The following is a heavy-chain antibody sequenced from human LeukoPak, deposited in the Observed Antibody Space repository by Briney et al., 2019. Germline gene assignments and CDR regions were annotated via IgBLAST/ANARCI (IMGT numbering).Heavy chain of an antibody. Sequence: PGGSLRLSCAASGFTFGSYGMHWVRQAPSKGLEWVAFIRYDGSNKYYADSVKGRFTISRDNSKNTLYLQMNSLRAEDTAVYYCAKDQGSREAAAYYFDYWGQGTLVTVSS. V-gene: IGHV3-30*02. D-gene: IGHD2-2*01. CDR1: GFTFGSYG. CDR3: AKDQGSREAAAYYFDY. CDR2: IRYDGSNK. J-gene: IGHJ4*02.